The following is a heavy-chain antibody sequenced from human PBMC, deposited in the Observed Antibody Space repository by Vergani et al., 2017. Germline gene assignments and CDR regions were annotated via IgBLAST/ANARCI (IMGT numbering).Heavy chain of an antibody. CDR3: ARRLRYDFWSGYYSYAFDI. CDR1: GYSFTSYW. CDR2: IDPSDSYT. Sequence: EVQLVQSGAEVKKPGESLRISCKGSGYSFTSYWISWVRQMPGKGLEWMGRIDPSDSYTNYSPSFQGHVTISADKSISTAYLQWSSLKASDTAMYYCARRLRYDFWSGYYSYAFDIWGQGTMVTVSS. V-gene: IGHV5-10-1*03. J-gene: IGHJ3*02. D-gene: IGHD3-3*01.